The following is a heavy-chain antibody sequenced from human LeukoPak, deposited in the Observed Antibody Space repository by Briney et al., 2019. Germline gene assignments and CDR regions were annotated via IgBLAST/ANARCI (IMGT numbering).Heavy chain of an antibody. D-gene: IGHD2-15*01. CDR3: ARDKDRASAGRCYLPDD. J-gene: IGHJ4*02. CDR1: GITFGNNW. V-gene: IGHV3-21*01. CDR2: ISTSSNYI. Sequence: GGSLRLSCAASGITFGNNWMHWVRQAPGKGLEWVSSISTSSNYINYADSVRGRFTISRDNAQSSVYLQMNSLRAEDTAVYYCARDKDRASAGRCYLPDDWGQGTLVTVSS.